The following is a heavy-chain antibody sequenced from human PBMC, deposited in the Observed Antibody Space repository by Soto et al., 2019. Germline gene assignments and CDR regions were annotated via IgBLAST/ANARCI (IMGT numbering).Heavy chain of an antibody. CDR2: IIPIFGTA. J-gene: IGHJ4*02. CDR1: GGTFSSYA. CDR3: ARDFSLGQIVGVTIFDY. Sequence: ASVKVSCKASGGTFSSYAISWVRQAPGQGLEWMGGIIPIFGTANYAQKFQGRVTITADESTSTAYMELSSLRSEDTAVYYCARDFSLGQIVGVTIFDYWGQGTLVTVSS. D-gene: IGHD1-26*01. V-gene: IGHV1-69*13.